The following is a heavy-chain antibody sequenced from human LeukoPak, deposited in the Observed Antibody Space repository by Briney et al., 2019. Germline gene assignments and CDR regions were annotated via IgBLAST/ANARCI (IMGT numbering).Heavy chain of an antibody. Sequence: GGSLRLSCAASGFTFNDFDMTWVRQAPGKGLEWVSSIGDAGTYYADSVKGRFTISRDNSKNMLYLQLNSLRAGDTAMYYCAKNLGPFDVRGQGTMVTASS. CDR1: GFTFNDFD. V-gene: IGHV3-23*01. D-gene: IGHD3-16*01. CDR2: IGDAGT. J-gene: IGHJ3*01. CDR3: AKNLGPFDV.